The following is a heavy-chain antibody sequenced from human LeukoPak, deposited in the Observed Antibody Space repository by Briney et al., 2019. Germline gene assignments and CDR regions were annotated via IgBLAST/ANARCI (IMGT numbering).Heavy chain of an antibody. J-gene: IGHJ4*02. D-gene: IGHD6-19*01. Sequence: SETLSPTCTVSGGSVSSGSYYWSWLRQPPGTGLEWIGYIYYSGSTNYNPSLKSRVTISVDTSKNQFSLKLSSVTAADTAVYYCARDPGEIAVAGTGYFDYWGQGTLVTVSS. V-gene: IGHV4-61*01. CDR1: GGSVSSGSYY. CDR2: IYYSGST. CDR3: ARDPGEIAVAGTGYFDY.